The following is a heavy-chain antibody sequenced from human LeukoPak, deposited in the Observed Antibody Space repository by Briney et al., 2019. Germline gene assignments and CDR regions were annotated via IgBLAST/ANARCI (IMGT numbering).Heavy chain of an antibody. CDR3: ARDLSGIAGYTYGRGIDY. Sequence: GGSLRLSCAASGFTFDDYGMSWVRQAPGKGLEWVSGINWNGGSTGYADSVKGRFTISRDNAKNSLYLQMNSLRAEDTGVYYCARDLSGIAGYTYGRGIDYWGQGTLVTVSS. D-gene: IGHD5-18*01. J-gene: IGHJ4*02. CDR2: INWNGGST. V-gene: IGHV3-20*04. CDR1: GFTFDDYG.